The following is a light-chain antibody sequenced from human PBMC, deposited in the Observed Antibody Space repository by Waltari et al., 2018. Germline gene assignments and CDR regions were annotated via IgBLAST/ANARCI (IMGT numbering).Light chain of an antibody. V-gene: IGKV1-39*01. CDR2: AAS. J-gene: IGKJ1*01. CDR1: QTISSN. CDR3: QHSYGSSGT. Sequence: DIQMTQSPSSLSASVGDRVTITCRASQTISSNLNWYQQQPGKAPKLLIYAASTLQSGVPPRFSGSGSGTDFILTISSLQPEDFATYYCQHSYGSSGTFGQGTKVAIK.